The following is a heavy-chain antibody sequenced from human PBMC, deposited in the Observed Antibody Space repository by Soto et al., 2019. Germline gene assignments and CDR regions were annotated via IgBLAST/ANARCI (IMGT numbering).Heavy chain of an antibody. J-gene: IGHJ4*02. Sequence: EVQLLESGGGVVQPGGSLRLSCVASGFNFKKFAMAWVRQAPGEGLEWVSGISCCGGSTSYADSVKGRFSIARDDSKNILSLQMNSLRVKDTAQYYCAKADGEQWLVPHLDNWGQGTLVTVS. CDR3: AKADGEQWLVPHLDN. D-gene: IGHD6-19*01. CDR2: ISCCGGST. CDR1: GFNFKKFA. V-gene: IGHV3-23*01.